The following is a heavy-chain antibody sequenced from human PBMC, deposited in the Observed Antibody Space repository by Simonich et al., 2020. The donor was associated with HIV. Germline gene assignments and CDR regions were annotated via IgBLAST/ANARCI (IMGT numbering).Heavy chain of an antibody. CDR1: GFTFSSYS. J-gene: IGHJ4*02. Sequence: EVQLVESGGGLVKPGGSLRLSCAASGFTFSSYSMNWVRQAPGKGLEWVSSISSSSSYIYYANSVKGLFTIYRDNAKNSLYLRMNSLRAEDTAVYYCARDGRKGSSTSCSDYWGQGTLVTVSS. CDR3: ARDGRKGSSTSCSDY. CDR2: ISSSSSYI. D-gene: IGHD2-2*01. V-gene: IGHV3-21*01.